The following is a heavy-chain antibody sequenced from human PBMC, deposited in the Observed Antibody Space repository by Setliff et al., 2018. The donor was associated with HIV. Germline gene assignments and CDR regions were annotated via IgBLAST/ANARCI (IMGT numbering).Heavy chain of an antibody. CDR2: IYYSGST. Sequence: SETLSLTCTVSGDSISSYYWSWIRQPPGEGLEWTGYIYYSGSTNYNPSLKSRVTISVDTSKNQLSLKLSSVTAADTAVYYCARQVGNKVLFDSWGQGTLVTVSS. D-gene: IGHD7-27*01. V-gene: IGHV4-59*01. CDR3: ARQVGNKVLFDS. J-gene: IGHJ4*02. CDR1: GDSISSYY.